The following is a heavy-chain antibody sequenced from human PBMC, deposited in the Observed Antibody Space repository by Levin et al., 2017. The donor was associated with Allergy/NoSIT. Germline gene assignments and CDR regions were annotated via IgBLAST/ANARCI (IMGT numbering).Heavy chain of an antibody. J-gene: IGHJ3*01. CDR1: GGSISSGDYY. CDR3: AREVTTVTAWYAFDV. Sequence: RASETLSLTCTVSGGSISSGDYYWSWIRQPPGKGLEWIGYVYYSGSTYYNPSLKSRVSISLDTSKKQFSLKLSSVTAADTAVYYCAREVTTVTAWYAFDVWGQGTMVTVSS. CDR2: VYYSGST. D-gene: IGHD4-17*01. V-gene: IGHV4-30-4*01.